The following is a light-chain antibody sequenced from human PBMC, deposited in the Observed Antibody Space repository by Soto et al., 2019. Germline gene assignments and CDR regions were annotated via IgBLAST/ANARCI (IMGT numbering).Light chain of an antibody. CDR2: DAS. CDR1: QSINSW. Sequence: DIQMTQSPSTLSASVGDRVTLTCRASQSINSWLAWYQQKPGKAPKLLIYDASTLKSGVPSRFRGSGSGTEFTLTISSLQPDDFATYYCQQYNSYSWTFGHGTKVEIK. CDR3: QQYNSYSWT. J-gene: IGKJ1*01. V-gene: IGKV1-5*01.